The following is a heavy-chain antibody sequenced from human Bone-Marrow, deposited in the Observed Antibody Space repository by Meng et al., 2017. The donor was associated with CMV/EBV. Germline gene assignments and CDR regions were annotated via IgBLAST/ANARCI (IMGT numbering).Heavy chain of an antibody. J-gene: IGHJ3*02. CDR3: AREALFTKGGNDVFYI. Sequence: SQTLSLTCAVYGGSFSGYYWSWIRQPPGKGLEWIGEINHSGSSKYNPSLKSRVTISVDTSKNQFSLKLSSVTAADTALYYCAREALFTKGGNDVFYIWGQRTMVTVSS. CDR1: GGSFSGYY. D-gene: IGHD1-1*01. CDR2: INHSGSS. V-gene: IGHV4-34*01.